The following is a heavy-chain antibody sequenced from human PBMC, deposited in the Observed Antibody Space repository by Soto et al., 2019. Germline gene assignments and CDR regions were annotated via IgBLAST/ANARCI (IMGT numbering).Heavy chain of an antibody. V-gene: IGHV3-23*01. CDR3: AKFRSWNSRREQDAGAYFDY. CDR1: GFTFSSYA. CDR2: ISGSGGST. J-gene: IGHJ4*02. D-gene: IGHD1-7*01. Sequence: GGSLRLSCAASGFTFSSYAMSWVRQAPGKGLEWVSAISGSGGSTYYADSVKGRFTISRDNSKNTLYLQMNSLRAEDTAVYYCAKFRSWNSRREQDAGAYFDYWGQGTLVTVSS.